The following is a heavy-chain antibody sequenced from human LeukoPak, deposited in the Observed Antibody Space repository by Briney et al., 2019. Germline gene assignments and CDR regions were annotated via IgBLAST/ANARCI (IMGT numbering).Heavy chain of an antibody. D-gene: IGHD1-7*01. J-gene: IGHJ5*02. V-gene: IGHV1-8*01. CDR1: GYTFTSYD. Sequence: AASVKVSCKASGYTFTSYDINWVRQAAGQGLEWMGWMNPHSANAGYAQKFQGRVTMTRDTSISTAYMELSSLRSDDTAVYYCAREGGNWNYGIDNWFDPWGQGTLVTVSS. CDR2: MNPHSANA. CDR3: AREGGNWNYGIDNWFDP.